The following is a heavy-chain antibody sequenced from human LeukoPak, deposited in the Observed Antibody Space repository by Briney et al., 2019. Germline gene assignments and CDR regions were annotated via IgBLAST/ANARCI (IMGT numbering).Heavy chain of an antibody. V-gene: IGHV4-59*01. Sequence: PSETLSLTCTVSGASISLYYWSWIRQPAGKGLEWIGYIYYSGSTNYNPSLKSRVTISVDTSKNQFSLKLSSVTAADTAVYYCTGTGGCGGDCYGDYWGQGTLVTVSS. CDR3: TGTGGCGGDCYGDY. CDR2: IYYSGST. D-gene: IGHD2-21*02. CDR1: GASISLYY. J-gene: IGHJ4*02.